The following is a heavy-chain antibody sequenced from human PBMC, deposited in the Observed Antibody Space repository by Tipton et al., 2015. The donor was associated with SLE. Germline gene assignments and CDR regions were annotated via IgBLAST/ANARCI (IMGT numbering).Heavy chain of an antibody. CDR3: ARYSRGRLDS. V-gene: IGHV3-74*01. CDR1: GFTFSNYG. CDR2: IKSDGRST. J-gene: IGHJ4*02. Sequence: GSLRLSCAASGFTFSNYGMHWVRQAPGKGLVWVSRIKSDGRSTSYAASVKGRFTISRDNAKNTLYLQMSRLRAEDTAVYYCARYSRGRLDSWGQGTLVTVSS. D-gene: IGHD1-26*01.